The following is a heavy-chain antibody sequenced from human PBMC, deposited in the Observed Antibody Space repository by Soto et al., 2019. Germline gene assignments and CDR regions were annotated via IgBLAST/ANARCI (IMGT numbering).Heavy chain of an antibody. J-gene: IGHJ4*02. CDR2: ISGSGSTV. CDR3: ARNPSGQWVVPLYCDL. Sequence: DVQLVASGGDLAQPGGSLRLSCAASGFSISDYEMNWVRQDPGKGLEWVSYISGSGSTVYYADSVKGRFTISRDNAKNSVFLQINTLRVEDAAIYYCARNPSGQWVVPLYCDLWGQGTLVTVSS. D-gene: IGHD6-19*01. V-gene: IGHV3-48*03. CDR1: GFSISDYE.